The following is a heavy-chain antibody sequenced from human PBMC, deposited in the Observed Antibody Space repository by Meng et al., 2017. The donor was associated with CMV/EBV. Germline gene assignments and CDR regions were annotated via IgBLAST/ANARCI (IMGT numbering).Heavy chain of an antibody. CDR2: IYSGGST. CDR1: TFTVSSHY. J-gene: IGHJ4*02. Sequence: RRCLVAAGAALGRSCEGATFTVSSHYMGWVRQGPGKGLEWVSVIYSGGSTYYADSVKGRFTISRDNSKNTLYLKMNSLRAEDTAVYYCAREGDGYDKAPYWGQGTLVTVSS. CDR3: AREGDGYDKAPY. V-gene: IGHV3-66*01. D-gene: IGHD5-24*01.